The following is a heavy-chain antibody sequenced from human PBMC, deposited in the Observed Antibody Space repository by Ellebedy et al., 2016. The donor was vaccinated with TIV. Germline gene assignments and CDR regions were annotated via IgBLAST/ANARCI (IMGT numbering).Heavy chain of an antibody. CDR3: ARLGTSGWLSGIDV. D-gene: IGHD6-19*01. CDR2: INPNSGGT. Sequence: AASVKVSCKASGYTFTGHYMNWVRQAPGQGLEWMGYINPNSGGTRYAQKFQGRVTMTRDTSITTAYMELTRLTSDDAAVYYCARLGTSGWLSGIDVWGQGTTVTVSS. V-gene: IGHV1-2*02. CDR1: GYTFTGHY. J-gene: IGHJ6*02.